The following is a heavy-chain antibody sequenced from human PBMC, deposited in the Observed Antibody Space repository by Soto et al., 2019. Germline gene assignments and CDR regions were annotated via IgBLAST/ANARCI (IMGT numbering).Heavy chain of an antibody. Sequence: ASVKVSCKASGGTFSSYAISWVRQAPGQGLEWMGGIIPIFGTANYAQKFQGRVTITADESTSTAYMELSSLRSEDTAVYYCARETSSDHNWFDPWGQGTLVTVSS. CDR1: GGTFSSYA. J-gene: IGHJ5*02. D-gene: IGHD6-19*01. CDR3: ARETSSDHNWFDP. V-gene: IGHV1-69*13. CDR2: IIPIFGTA.